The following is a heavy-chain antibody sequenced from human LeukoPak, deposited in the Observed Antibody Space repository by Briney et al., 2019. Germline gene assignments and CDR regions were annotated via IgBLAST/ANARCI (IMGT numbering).Heavy chain of an antibody. CDR2: IYSGGST. V-gene: IGHV3-53*01. CDR3: ASVLLWFGEINYYGMDV. D-gene: IGHD3-10*01. J-gene: IGHJ6*02. CDR1: GFTVSSNY. Sequence: PGGSLRLSCAASGFTVSSNYMSWVRQAPGKGLEWVSIIYSGGSTYYADSVEGRFTISRDNSKNTLYLQMNSLRAEDTAVYYCASVLLWFGEINYYGMDVWGQGTTVTVSS.